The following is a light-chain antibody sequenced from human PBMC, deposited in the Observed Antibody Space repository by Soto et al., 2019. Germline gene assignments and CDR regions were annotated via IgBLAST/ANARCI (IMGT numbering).Light chain of an antibody. CDR3: CSYPASTTHL. CDR2: EVS. CDR1: SSDVGSYNL. Sequence: QSELNQPASVSGSPGQSITISCTGTSSDVGSYNLVSWYQQHPGKAPKLMIYEVSKRPSGVSNRFSGSKSGNTASLTISGLQVEDESDYYCCSYPASTTHLSGTVTTVTV. J-gene: IGLJ1*01. V-gene: IGLV2-23*02.